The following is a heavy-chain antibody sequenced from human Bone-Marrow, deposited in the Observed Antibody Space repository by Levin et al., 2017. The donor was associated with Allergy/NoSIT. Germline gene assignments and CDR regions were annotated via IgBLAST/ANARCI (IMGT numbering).Heavy chain of an antibody. D-gene: IGHD4/OR15-4a*01. V-gene: IGHV1-2*06. CDR1: GYNFIDKY. J-gene: IGHJ4*02. CDR2: MNPRNGGT. Sequence: ASVKVSCEASGYNFIDKYIHWVRQTPGEGLEWMGRMNPRNGGTNHSGKFRGRVSMTRETAARTAYLDLSGLTSDDTAVYYCARGDYEYGDVWGQGSLVIVSA. CDR3: ARGDYEYGDV.